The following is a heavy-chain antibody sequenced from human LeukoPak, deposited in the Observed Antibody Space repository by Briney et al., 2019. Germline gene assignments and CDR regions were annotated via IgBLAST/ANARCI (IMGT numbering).Heavy chain of an antibody. CDR2: LYPGDSDT. D-gene: IGHD1-1*01. CDR3: ARQPSSRYNWNDVDGLDV. V-gene: IGHV5-51*01. CDR1: GYTFNNYW. Sequence: KVGESLKISCKASGYTFNNYWICWVRQMPGKGLEWVWMLYPGDSDTRYSPSFQGQVTISADKSISTAYLQWSSLKASDTAMYYCARQPSSRYNWNDVDGLDVWGQGTTVTVSS. J-gene: IGHJ6*02.